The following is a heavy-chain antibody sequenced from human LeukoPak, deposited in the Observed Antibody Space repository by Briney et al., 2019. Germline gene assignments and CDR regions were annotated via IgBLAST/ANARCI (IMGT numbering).Heavy chain of an antibody. D-gene: IGHD6-13*01. Sequence: SETLSLTCTVSGGSISSYYWSWIRQPPGKGLEWIGYIYYSGSTNYNPSLKSRVTISVDTSKNQFSLKLSSVTAADTAVYYCASTYSSSWYEPGPNFDYWGQGTLVTVSS. CDR3: ASTYSSSWYEPGPNFDY. CDR1: GGSISSYY. V-gene: IGHV4-59*01. CDR2: IYYSGST. J-gene: IGHJ4*02.